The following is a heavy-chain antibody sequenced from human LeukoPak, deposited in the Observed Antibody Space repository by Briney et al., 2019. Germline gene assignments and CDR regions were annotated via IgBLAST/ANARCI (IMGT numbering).Heavy chain of an antibody. D-gene: IGHD6-13*01. CDR2: IYYSGST. V-gene: IGHV4-39*07. CDR3: ARTLRYSIAAAGANWFDP. CDR1: GGSISSSSYY. Sequence: PSETLSLTCTVSGGSISSSSYYWGWIRQPPGKGLEWIGSIYYSGSTYYNPSLKSRVTISVDTSKNQFSLKLSSVTAADTAVYYCARTLRYSIAAAGANWFDPWGQGTLVTVSS. J-gene: IGHJ5*02.